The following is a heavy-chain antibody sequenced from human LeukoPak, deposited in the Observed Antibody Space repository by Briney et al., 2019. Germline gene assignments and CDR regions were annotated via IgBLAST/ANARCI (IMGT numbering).Heavy chain of an antibody. J-gene: IGHJ4*02. CDR2: FYYSGST. V-gene: IGHV4-39*07. Sequence: SETLSLTCTVSGGSISSSSYYWGWIRQPPGKGLEWIGSFYYSGSTYYNPSLKSRVTMSVDTSKNQFSLKLSSVTAADTAVYYCARATGIAARFQDYWGQGTLVTVSS. CDR3: ARATGIAARFQDY. CDR1: GGSISSSSYY. D-gene: IGHD6-6*01.